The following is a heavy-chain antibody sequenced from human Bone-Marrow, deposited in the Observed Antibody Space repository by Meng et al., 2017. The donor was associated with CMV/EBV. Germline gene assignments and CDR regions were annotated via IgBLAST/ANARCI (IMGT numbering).Heavy chain of an antibody. Sequence: GESLKISCAASGFTFSSYWMHWVRQAPGKGLVWVSRINSDGSSTSYADSVKGRFTISRDNAKNTLYLQMNSLRAEDTAVYYCARDPYCSSTSRYMGGSGWYYYYYGMDVWGQGTTVTVSS. V-gene: IGHV3-74*01. D-gene: IGHD2-2*02. CDR3: ARDPYCSSTSRYMGGSGWYYYYYGMDV. J-gene: IGHJ6*02. CDR2: INSDGSST. CDR1: GFTFSSYW.